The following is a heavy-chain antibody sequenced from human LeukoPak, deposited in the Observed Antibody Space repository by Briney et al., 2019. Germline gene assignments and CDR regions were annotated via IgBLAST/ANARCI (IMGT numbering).Heavy chain of an antibody. J-gene: IGHJ4*02. Sequence: SVKVSCKASGGTFSSYAISWVRQAPGQGLEWMGGIIPIFGTANYAQKFQGRVTITADKTTSTAYMDLCSLGSEDTSVYYCARDWADSSGLYFWGQGTLVTVPS. D-gene: IGHD3-22*01. CDR1: GGTFSSYA. CDR2: IIPIFGTA. CDR3: ARDWADSSGLYF. V-gene: IGHV1-69*06.